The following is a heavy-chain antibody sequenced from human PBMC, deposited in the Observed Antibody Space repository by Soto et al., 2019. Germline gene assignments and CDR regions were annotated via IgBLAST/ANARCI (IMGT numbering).Heavy chain of an antibody. CDR2: IYYSGST. V-gene: IGHV4-31*03. CDR1: GGSISSGGYY. J-gene: IGHJ3*02. CDR3: ARDHTYYYGSGSYRGDAFDI. D-gene: IGHD3-10*01. Sequence: QVQLQESGPGLVKPSQTLSLTCTVSGGSISSGGYYWSWIRQHPGKGLEWIGYIYYSGSTYYNPSLKSRVTISVDTSKNQFSLKLSSVTAADTAVYYCARDHTYYYGSGSYRGDAFDIWGQGTMVTVSS.